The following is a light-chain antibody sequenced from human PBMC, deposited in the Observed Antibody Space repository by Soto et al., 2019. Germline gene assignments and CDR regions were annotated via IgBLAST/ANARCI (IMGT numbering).Light chain of an antibody. V-gene: IGKV3-20*01. CDR2: GAS. CDR1: QTAFSNY. Sequence: EIVLTQSPGTLSLSPGERATLSCRATQTAFSNYIGWYQQKPGQAPSLLIYGASTRATGIPDRFSGSGSGTDFTLTISRLQPEDFAVYYCQQYGSSPLTFGGGTKVDIK. J-gene: IGKJ4*01. CDR3: QQYGSSPLT.